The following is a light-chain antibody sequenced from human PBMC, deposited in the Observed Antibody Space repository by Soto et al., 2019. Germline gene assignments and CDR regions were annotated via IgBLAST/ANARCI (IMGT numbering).Light chain of an antibody. CDR1: QGISSA. J-gene: IGKJ1*01. CDR2: DAS. V-gene: IGKV1-13*02. CDR3: QQFNSYPAWT. Sequence: AIQWTQSPSSLSASVGDRVTITCRASQGISSALAWYQQKPGKAPKLLIYDASSLKSGVPSRFSGSGSGTDFTLTISSLQPEDFATYYCQQFNSYPAWTFGQGTKVEIK.